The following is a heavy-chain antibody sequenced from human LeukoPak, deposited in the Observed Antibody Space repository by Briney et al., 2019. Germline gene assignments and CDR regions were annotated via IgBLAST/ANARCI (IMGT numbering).Heavy chain of an antibody. CDR2: IYWDDDK. J-gene: IGHJ4*02. D-gene: IGHD3-22*01. CDR3: ALPISENYYDSSGYRQGYFDY. Sequence: SGPTLVKPTQTLTLTCTFSGFSLTTSGVGVGWLRQPPGKALEWLALIYWDDDKRYSPSLKSRLTITKDTSKNQVVLTMTNMDPADTATYYCALPISENYYDSSGYRQGYFDYWGQGTLVTVSS. CDR1: GFSLTTSGVG. V-gene: IGHV2-5*02.